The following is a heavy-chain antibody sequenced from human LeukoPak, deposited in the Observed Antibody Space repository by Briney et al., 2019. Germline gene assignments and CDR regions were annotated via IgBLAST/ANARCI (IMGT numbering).Heavy chain of an antibody. J-gene: IGHJ4*02. D-gene: IGHD4-17*01. Sequence: PGGSLRLSCAASGFTFSSYAMSWVRQAPGKGLEWVSAISGSGGYTYYADSVKGRFTISRDNSKNTVYLQMNSLRAEDTAVYYCARRFYGDYGFDYWGQGTLVTVSS. CDR1: GFTFSSYA. V-gene: IGHV3-23*01. CDR3: ARRFYGDYGFDY. CDR2: ISGSGGYT.